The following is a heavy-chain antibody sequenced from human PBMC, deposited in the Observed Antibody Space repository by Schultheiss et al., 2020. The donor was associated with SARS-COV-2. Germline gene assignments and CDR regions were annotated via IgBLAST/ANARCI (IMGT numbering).Heavy chain of an antibody. Sequence: GGSLRLSCAASGFTFSDYYMSWIRQAPGKGLEWVSAIRGSGGSTYYADSVKGRFTISRDNSKNTLYLQMNSLRAEDTAVYYCARDGIAAVRGFDYWGQGTLVTVSS. V-gene: IGHV3-23*01. D-gene: IGHD6-25*01. CDR3: ARDGIAAVRGFDY. CDR2: IRGSGGST. J-gene: IGHJ4*02. CDR1: GFTFSDYY.